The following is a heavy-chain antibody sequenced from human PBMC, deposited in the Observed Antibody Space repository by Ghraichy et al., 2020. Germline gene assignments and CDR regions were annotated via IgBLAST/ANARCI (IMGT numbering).Heavy chain of an antibody. CDR3: ARGFTASAGFFDY. D-gene: IGHD5-18*01. Sequence: GGSLRLSCASSGFTFGSYSMNWVRQAPGKGLEWVSSISSSSTYIYYADSIKGRFTISRDNAKKSLFLQMNSLRGEDTAVYYCARGFTASAGFFDYWGQGSLLSVSS. CDR1: GFTFGSYS. CDR2: ISSSSTYI. V-gene: IGHV3-21*01. J-gene: IGHJ4*02.